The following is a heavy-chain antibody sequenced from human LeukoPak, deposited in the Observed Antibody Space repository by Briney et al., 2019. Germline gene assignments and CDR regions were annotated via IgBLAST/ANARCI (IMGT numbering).Heavy chain of an antibody. CDR2: ISSSSSYI. CDR3: ARDQSGRWGFDI. D-gene: IGHD1-26*01. V-gene: IGHV3-21*01. Sequence: GGYLRLSGAASGFTCSSYSMNWVRQAPGKGLKSGSSISSSSSYIYYADSVKGRFTIYRYNAKNSLDLQMNSLRAEDTAVYYCARDQSGRWGFDIWGQGTMVTVSS. J-gene: IGHJ3*02. CDR1: GFTCSSYS.